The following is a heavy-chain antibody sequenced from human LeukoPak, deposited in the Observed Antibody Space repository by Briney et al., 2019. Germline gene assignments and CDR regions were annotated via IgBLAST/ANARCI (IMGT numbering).Heavy chain of an antibody. CDR2: ISSSSSTI. D-gene: IGHD3-22*01. Sequence: GGSLRLSCAASGFTFSSYSMNWVRQAPGKGLEWVSYISSSSSTIHYADSVKGRFTISRDNAKNSLYLQMNSLRAEDTAVYYCARGVEYYYDSSAPSNFDYWGQGTLVTVSS. V-gene: IGHV3-48*01. CDR3: ARGVEYYYDSSAPSNFDY. J-gene: IGHJ4*02. CDR1: GFTFSSYS.